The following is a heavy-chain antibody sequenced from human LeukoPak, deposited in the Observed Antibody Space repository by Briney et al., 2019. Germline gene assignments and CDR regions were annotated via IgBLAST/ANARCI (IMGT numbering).Heavy chain of an antibody. D-gene: IGHD6-19*01. CDR3: TRVLSDSRGWYHFDY. V-gene: IGHV3-53*01. CDR1: GLTVSNNY. Sequence: GGSLRLSRAASGLTVSNNYMGWVRQAPGKGVECVSVIYSRGDTYYADSVRGRFTISRDNSKNILSLQMNSLRADDTAIYYCTRVLSDSRGWYHFDYWGQGTLVTVSS. CDR2: IYSRGDT. J-gene: IGHJ4*02.